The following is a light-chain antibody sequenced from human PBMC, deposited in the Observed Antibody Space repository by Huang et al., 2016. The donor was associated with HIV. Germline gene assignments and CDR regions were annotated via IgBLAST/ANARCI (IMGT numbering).Light chain of an antibody. V-gene: IGKV1-5*01. CDR2: DAS. CDR1: QNIGNY. CDR3: QQYDDSPYT. J-gene: IGKJ2*01. Sequence: DVHMTQSPSPLSASVGDRVTITCRASQNIGNYLAWYQQKPGKPPNLLIYDASNLEGGVPSTFSGSGSGTEFTLTITSLQPDNFATYYCQQYDDSPYTFGQGTKLEIK.